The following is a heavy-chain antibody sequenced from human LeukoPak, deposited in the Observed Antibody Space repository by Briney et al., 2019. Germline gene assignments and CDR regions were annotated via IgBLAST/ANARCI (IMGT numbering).Heavy chain of an antibody. CDR2: INPNSGGT. J-gene: IGHJ4*02. V-gene: IGHV1-2*02. CDR3: AREGQYSSGWYFAY. D-gene: IGHD6-19*01. Sequence: ASVKVSCKASGYTFTGYYMHWVRQAPGQGLEWMGWINPNSGGTNYAQKFQGRVTMTRDTSISTAYMELSRLRSDDTAVYYCAREGQYSSGWYFAYWGQGTLVTVSS. CDR1: GYTFTGYY.